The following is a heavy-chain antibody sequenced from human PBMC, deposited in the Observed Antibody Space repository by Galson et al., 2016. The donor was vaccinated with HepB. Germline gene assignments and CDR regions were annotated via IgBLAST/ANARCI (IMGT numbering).Heavy chain of an antibody. CDR2: IIPIFGTP. J-gene: IGHJ6*02. D-gene: IGHD2-21*02. Sequence: SVKVSCKVSGGTFSTYAINWVRQAPGQGLEWMGGIIPIFGTPNYAQKFQGRVTITADKSTSTAYMELRNLTSDDTAVYFCASVRHKCADCYSPDYHDGMDVWGQGTAITVSS. CDR3: ASVRHKCADCYSPDYHDGMDV. V-gene: IGHV1-69*06. CDR1: GGTFSTYA.